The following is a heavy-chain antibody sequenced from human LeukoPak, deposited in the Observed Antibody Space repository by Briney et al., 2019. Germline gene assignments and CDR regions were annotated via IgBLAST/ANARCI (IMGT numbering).Heavy chain of an antibody. CDR3: ARGNTVTALLQEQFDY. CDR2: IYHSGST. D-gene: IGHD4-17*01. CDR1: GGSISSGGYS. J-gene: IGHJ4*02. V-gene: IGHV4-30-2*01. Sequence: SETLSLTRAVSGGSISSGGYSWSWIRQPPGKGLEWIGYIYHSGSTYYNPSLKSRVTISVDRSKNQFSLKLSSVTAADTAVYYCARGNTVTALLQEQFDYWGQGTLVTVSS.